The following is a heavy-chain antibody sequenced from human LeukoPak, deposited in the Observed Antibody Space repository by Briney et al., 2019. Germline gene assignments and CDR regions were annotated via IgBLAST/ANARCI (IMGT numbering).Heavy chain of an antibody. CDR3: AKVPGDIVVVVAATLPNYYGMDV. CDR2: ISYDGSNK. Sequence: PGRSLRLSCAASGFTFRSYGMHWVRQAPGKGLEWVAVISYDGSNKYYADSVKGRFTISRDNSKNTLYLQMNSLRAEDTAVYYCAKVPGDIVVVVAATLPNYYGMDVWGQGTMVTVSS. CDR1: GFTFRSYG. D-gene: IGHD2-15*01. J-gene: IGHJ6*02. V-gene: IGHV3-30*18.